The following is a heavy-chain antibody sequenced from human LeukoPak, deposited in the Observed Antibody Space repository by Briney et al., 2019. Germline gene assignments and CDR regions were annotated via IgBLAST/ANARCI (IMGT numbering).Heavy chain of an antibody. CDR3: VRDGGVSGYDLLDY. V-gene: IGHV3-23*01. CDR1: GFTFSSYA. J-gene: IGHJ4*02. D-gene: IGHD5-12*01. Sequence: GGSLRLTRAASGFTFSSYAMSWVRQAPGKGLEWVSSISASGGSTYYADSVKGRFTISRDNSKNTLYLQMNSLRAEDTAVYYCVRDGGVSGYDLLDYWGQGTLVTVSS. CDR2: ISASGGST.